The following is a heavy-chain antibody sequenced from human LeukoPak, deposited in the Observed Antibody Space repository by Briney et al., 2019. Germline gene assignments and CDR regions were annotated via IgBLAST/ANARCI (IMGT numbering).Heavy chain of an antibody. Sequence: PSETLSLTCTVSGGSISSGGYYWSWIRQPPGKGLEWIGYIYYSGSTNYNPSLKSRVTISVDTSKNQFSLKLSSVTAADTAVYYCARDGYQRYRPYGMDVWGQGTTVTVSS. CDR1: GGSISSGGYY. D-gene: IGHD2-2*01. CDR3: ARDGYQRYRPYGMDV. J-gene: IGHJ6*02. CDR2: IYYSGST. V-gene: IGHV4-61*08.